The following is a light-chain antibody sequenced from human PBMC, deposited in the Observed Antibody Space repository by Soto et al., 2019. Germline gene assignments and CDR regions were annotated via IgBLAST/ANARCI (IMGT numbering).Light chain of an antibody. CDR2: EVN. Sequence: QSALTQPASVSGSPGQSITISCTGTSSDVGGYNYVSWYQQHPGKAPKLMIYEVNYRPSGVSSRFSGSKSGNTASLSISELQAEDEADYYCYSYTDSATRVFGSGTKVTVL. V-gene: IGLV2-14*01. CDR1: SSDVGGYNY. J-gene: IGLJ1*01. CDR3: YSYTDSATRV.